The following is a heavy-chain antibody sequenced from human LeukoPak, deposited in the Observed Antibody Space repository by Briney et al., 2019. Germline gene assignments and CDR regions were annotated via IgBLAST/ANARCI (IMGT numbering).Heavy chain of an antibody. V-gene: IGHV3-30*12. J-gene: IGHJ4*02. Sequence: GGSLRPSCAASGFTFSSYGMHWVRQAPGKGLEWLAIITYDGTNKYYADSVKGRFTISRDNSKNTLFLQMNSLRAEDTAVYYCARASILTGYYDYWGQGTLVTVSS. CDR3: ARASILTGYYDY. CDR1: GFTFSSYG. D-gene: IGHD3-9*01. CDR2: ITYDGTNK.